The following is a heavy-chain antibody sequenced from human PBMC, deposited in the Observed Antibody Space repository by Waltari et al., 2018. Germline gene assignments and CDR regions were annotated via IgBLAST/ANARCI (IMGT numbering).Heavy chain of an antibody. V-gene: IGHV3-74*01. CDR2: IESDGTSE. Sequence: EVRLVESGGGLVQPGESLRLSCAASGFTFSRFWMHWVRQAPGKGLVWVEVIESDGTSERYADSVKGRFTSARDNAKNTLYLQMKRLRVEDTAVYYCARDWDSSSWLDYWGQGTLVTVSS. J-gene: IGHJ4*02. CDR1: GFTFSRFW. CDR3: ARDWDSSSWLDY. D-gene: IGHD6-13*01.